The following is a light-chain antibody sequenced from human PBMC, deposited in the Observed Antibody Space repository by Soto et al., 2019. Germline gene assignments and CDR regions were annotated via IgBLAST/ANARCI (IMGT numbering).Light chain of an antibody. CDR2: GAY. V-gene: IGKV3-11*01. J-gene: IGKJ5*01. CDR3: QQRSNWPSIT. CDR1: QSLSSD. Sequence: EIVMTQSPATLSVSPGERSTLSCRVSQSLSSDLAWYQQKPGQTPRLLIYGAYTRATGISARFSGSGSGTDFTLTISSLEPEDFAVYYCQQRSNWPSITFGQGTRLEIK.